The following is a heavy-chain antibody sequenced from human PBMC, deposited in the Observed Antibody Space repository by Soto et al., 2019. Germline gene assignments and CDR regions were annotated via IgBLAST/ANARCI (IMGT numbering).Heavy chain of an antibody. V-gene: IGHV3-30-3*01. CDR1: GFTFSSYA. J-gene: IGHJ5*02. CDR2: ISYDGSNK. Sequence: GGSLRLSCAASGFTFSSYAMHWVRQAPGKGLEWVAVISYDGSNKYYADSVKGRFTISRDNSKNTLYLQMNSLRAEDTAVYYCARDKGYYYDSSGTYNWFDPWGQGTLVTVSS. D-gene: IGHD3-22*01. CDR3: ARDKGYYYDSSGTYNWFDP.